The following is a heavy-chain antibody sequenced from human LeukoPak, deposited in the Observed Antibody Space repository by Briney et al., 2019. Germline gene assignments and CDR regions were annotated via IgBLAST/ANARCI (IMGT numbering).Heavy chain of an antibody. D-gene: IGHD3-22*01. CDR1: GFTFSSYD. CDR3: ARFVYDSSGYPDAFDI. CDR2: IGTAGDT. J-gene: IGHJ3*02. Sequence: TGGSLRLSCAASGFTFSSYDMHWVRQATGKGLEWVSAIGTAGDTYYPGSVKGRFTISRENAKNSLYLQMNSLRAGDTAVYYCARFVYDSSGYPDAFDIWGQGTMVTVSS. V-gene: IGHV3-13*01.